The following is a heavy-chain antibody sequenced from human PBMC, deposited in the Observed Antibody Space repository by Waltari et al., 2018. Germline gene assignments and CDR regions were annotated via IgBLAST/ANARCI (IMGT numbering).Heavy chain of an antibody. CDR2: SIPFFGTA. J-gene: IGHJ4*02. Sequence: QVQLVQSGAEVKKPGSSVKVSCKASGGTFSSYAISWVRQAPGQGLEWMGGSIPFFGTANCAQKFQGRVTITADESTRTAYMELSSLRAEDTALYYCAKGGGGWYVGWYYFDYWGQGTLVTVSS. CDR1: GGTFSSYA. V-gene: IGHV1-69*01. D-gene: IGHD6-19*01. CDR3: AKGGGGWYVGWYYFDY.